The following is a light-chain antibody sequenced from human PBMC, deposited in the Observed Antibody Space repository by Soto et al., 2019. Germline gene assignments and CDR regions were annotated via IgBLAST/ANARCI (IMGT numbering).Light chain of an antibody. CDR1: SSDVGGYNY. J-gene: IGLJ2*01. Sequence: QSVLTQPPSASGSPGQSVTISCTGTSSDVGGYNYVSWYQQHPGKAPNLMIYEVNKRPSGVPDRFSGSKSGNTSSLTVSGLQAEDEADYYCSSYGGSNNLVFGGGTKLTVL. V-gene: IGLV2-8*01. CDR3: SSYGGSNNLV. CDR2: EVN.